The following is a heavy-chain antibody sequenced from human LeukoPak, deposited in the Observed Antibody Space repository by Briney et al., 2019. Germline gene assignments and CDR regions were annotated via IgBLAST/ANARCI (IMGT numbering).Heavy chain of an antibody. CDR1: GFTFSSYG. CDR3: AKDQGPIAVAEVEYFQH. V-gene: IGHV3-30*18. Sequence: GGSLRLSCAASGFTFSSYGMHWVRQAPGKGLEWVAVISYDGSNKYYADSVKGRFTISRDNSKNTLYLQMNSLRAEDTAVYYCAKDQGPIAVAEVEYFQHWGQGTLVTVSS. J-gene: IGHJ1*01. CDR2: ISYDGSNK. D-gene: IGHD6-19*01.